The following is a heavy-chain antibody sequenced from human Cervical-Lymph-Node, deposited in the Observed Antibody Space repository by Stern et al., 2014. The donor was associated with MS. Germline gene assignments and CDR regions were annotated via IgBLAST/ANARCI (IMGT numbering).Heavy chain of an antibody. D-gene: IGHD2-2*01. Sequence: EVQLVESGAEVKKPGESLKISCKGSGYSFTTYWIGWVRQMPGKGLEWMAIIYPGDSDTRYSPSFQGQVTISADKSISPAYLQWNSLKASDNAIYYCVRPRNHDTSTSPFDYWGQGTLVTVSS. V-gene: IGHV5-51*01. CDR3: VRPRNHDTSTSPFDY. CDR1: GYSFTTYW. J-gene: IGHJ4*02. CDR2: IYPGDSDT.